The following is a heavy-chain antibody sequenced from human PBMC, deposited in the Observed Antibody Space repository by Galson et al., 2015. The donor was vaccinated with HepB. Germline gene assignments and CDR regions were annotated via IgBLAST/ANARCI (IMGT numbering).Heavy chain of an antibody. CDR2: ISYDGSNK. D-gene: IGHD4-17*01. J-gene: IGHJ5*02. V-gene: IGHV3-30*18. CDR3: AKDKDGDYPSSWFDP. CDR1: GFTFSSYG. Sequence: SLRLSCAASGFTFSSYGMHWVRQAPGKGLEWVAVISYDGSNKYYADSVKGRFTISRDNSKNTLYLQMNSLRAEDTAVYYCAKDKDGDYPSSWFDPWGQGTLVTVSS.